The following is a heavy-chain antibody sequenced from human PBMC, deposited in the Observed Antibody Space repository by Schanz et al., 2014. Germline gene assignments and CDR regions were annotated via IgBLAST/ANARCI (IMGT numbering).Heavy chain of an antibody. D-gene: IGHD3-22*01. CDR2: INPSVRGT. V-gene: IGHV1-46*03. J-gene: IGHJ4*02. CDR1: GYTFTSDS. CDR3: AGAFDSSGYYFDY. Sequence: QVQLVQSGAEVKKPGASVIVSCKASGYTFTSDSMHWVRQAPGQGLEWMGMINPSVRGTHFAREFQGRVTVTSDTSTSTVYMELSGLRSEDTAVYYCAGAFDSSGYYFDYWGQGTLVTVSS.